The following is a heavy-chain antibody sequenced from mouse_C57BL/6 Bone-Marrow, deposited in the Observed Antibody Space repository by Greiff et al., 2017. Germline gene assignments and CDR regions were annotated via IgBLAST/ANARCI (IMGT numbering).Heavy chain of an antibody. CDR2: ISSGSSTI. D-gene: IGHD1-1*01. V-gene: IGHV5-17*01. CDR1: GFTFSDYG. CDR3: ARTKYYGSSLTMDY. Sequence: EVQLVESGGGLVKPGGSLKLSCAASGFTFSDYGMHWVRQAPEKGLEWVAYISSGSSTIYYADTVKGRFTISRDNAKNTLFLQMTSLRSEDTAMYYCARTKYYGSSLTMDYWGQGTSVTVSS. J-gene: IGHJ4*01.